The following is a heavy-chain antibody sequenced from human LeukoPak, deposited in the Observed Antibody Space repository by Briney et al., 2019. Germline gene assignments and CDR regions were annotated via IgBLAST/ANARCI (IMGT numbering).Heavy chain of an antibody. J-gene: IGHJ4*02. CDR1: GYSFTTYW. Sequence: GESLKISCKGSGYSFTTYWIGWVRQMPGKGLEWMGIIYPDDSDTRYSPSFQGQVTISADKSISTAYLQWSSLKASDTAMYYCARRLCSGGSCYSNFDYWGQGTLVTVSS. CDR2: IYPDDSDT. CDR3: ARRLCSGGSCYSNFDY. D-gene: IGHD2-15*01. V-gene: IGHV5-51*01.